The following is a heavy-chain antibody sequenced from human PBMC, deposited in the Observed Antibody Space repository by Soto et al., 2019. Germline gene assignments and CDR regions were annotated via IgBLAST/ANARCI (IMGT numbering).Heavy chain of an antibody. J-gene: IGHJ4*02. D-gene: IGHD3-3*01. V-gene: IGHV3-21*02. CDR3: ARADYYDLFADFSDGLPIDY. CDR2: ISGSGSHI. CDR1: GFTFSRYS. Sequence: EVQLLESGGGLVKSGGSLRLSCSASGFTFSRYSLLWFRQAPGKGLEWVSSISGSGSHIFYADSLKGRFTVSRDNANDSLSLQMNSLTAEDTAVYYCARADYYDLFADFSDGLPIDYWGQGAPVTV.